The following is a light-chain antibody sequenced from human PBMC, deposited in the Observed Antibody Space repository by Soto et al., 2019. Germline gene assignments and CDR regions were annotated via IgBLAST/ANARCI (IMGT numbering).Light chain of an antibody. CDR2: DVT. J-gene: IGLJ3*02. Sequence: QSVLTQPASVSGSPGQSITISCTGTSRDFSVYNYVSWFQQHPGKTPKLLIYDVTNRPSGVPTRFSGSKSGNTASLTISGLQTEDEADYYCASHTFFNTWVFGGGTKVTVL. CDR1: SRDFSVYNY. V-gene: IGLV2-14*03. CDR3: ASHTFFNTWV.